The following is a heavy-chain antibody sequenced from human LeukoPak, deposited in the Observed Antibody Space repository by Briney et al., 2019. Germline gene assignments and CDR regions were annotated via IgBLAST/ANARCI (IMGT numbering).Heavy chain of an antibody. D-gene: IGHD5-18*01. CDR3: ARDKPNSYGYVQFFD. V-gene: IGHV4-4*09. CDR1: DGSISNYY. CDR2: IYTSGST. J-gene: IGHJ4*02. Sequence: SETLSLTCTVSDGSISNYYWSWIRQPPGKGLEWIGYIYTSGSTNYNPSLKSRVTMSVDTSKNQFSLKLSSVTAADTAVYYCARDKPNSYGYVQFFDWGQGTLVTVSS.